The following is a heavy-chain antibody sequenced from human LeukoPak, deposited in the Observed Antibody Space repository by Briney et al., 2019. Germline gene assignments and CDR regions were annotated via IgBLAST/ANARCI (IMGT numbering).Heavy chain of an antibody. CDR1: GYTFTSYG. CDR2: ISAYNGNT. V-gene: IGHV1-18*01. Sequence: ASVTVSCKASGYTFTSYGISWVRQAPGQGLEWMGWISAYNGNTNYAQKLQGRVTMTTDTSTSTAYMELRSLRSDDTAVYYCARLVFELPYFDYWGQGTLVTVSS. CDR3: ARLVFELPYFDY. D-gene: IGHD1-26*01. J-gene: IGHJ4*02.